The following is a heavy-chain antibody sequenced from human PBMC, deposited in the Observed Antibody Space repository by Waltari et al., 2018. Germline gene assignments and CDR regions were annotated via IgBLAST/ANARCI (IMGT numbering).Heavy chain of an antibody. CDR1: GCSISSYY. Sequence: QVQLQESGPGLVKPSETLSLTCTVSGCSISSYYWSWIRQPPGKGLEWIGYIYYSGSTNYNPSLKSRVTISVDTSKNQFSLKLSSVTAADTAVYYCARGITIFGVVTHYYYYMDVWGKGTTVTVSS. CDR3: ARGITIFGVVTHYYYYMDV. J-gene: IGHJ6*03. CDR2: IYYSGST. D-gene: IGHD3-3*01. V-gene: IGHV4-59*01.